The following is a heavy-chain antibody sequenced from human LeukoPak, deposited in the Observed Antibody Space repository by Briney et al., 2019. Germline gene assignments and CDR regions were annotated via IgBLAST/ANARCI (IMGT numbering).Heavy chain of an antibody. CDR1: GVSISSYY. CDR3: ARVSSLYGSSWQDV. Sequence: PSETLSLTCTVSGVSISSYYWSWIRQPPGKGLEWVGYIYYSGSTNYNPSLKSRVTISVHTSKHQLSLKLSSVTAADAAVYYCARVSSLYGSSWQDVWGQGTTVTVSS. J-gene: IGHJ6*02. CDR2: IYYSGST. V-gene: IGHV4-59*01. D-gene: IGHD6-13*01.